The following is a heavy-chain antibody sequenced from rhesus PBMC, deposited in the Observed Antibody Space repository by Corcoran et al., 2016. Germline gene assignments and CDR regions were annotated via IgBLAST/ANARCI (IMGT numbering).Heavy chain of an antibody. J-gene: IGHJ4*01. CDR2: ISGRSGSA. V-gene: IGHV4S19*01. D-gene: IGHD3-34*01. CDR3: ARGTWGTRYYFDY. CDR1: GGSISSSNW. Sequence: QVQLQESGPGLVKPSETLSLTCAVSGGSISSSNWWSWFRQPPGKGLGWIGYISGRSGSAHSHPSLNSRVTISKDPATNQFSLKLSSVTAADTAGYYCARGTWGTRYYFDYWGQGVLVTVSS.